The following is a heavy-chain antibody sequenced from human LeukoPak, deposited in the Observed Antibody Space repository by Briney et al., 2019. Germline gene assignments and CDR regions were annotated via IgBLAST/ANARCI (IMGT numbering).Heavy chain of an antibody. CDR3: AIDLHLFRTRPDFDF. CDR2: FDSEDADT. J-gene: IGHJ4*02. Sequence: ASVKVSCKVSGHIXTELSMHWVRQAPGQGLEWMGGFDSEDADTIYAHKFQGRVTMTEDTSTDTAYMELSSLRSEDTAVYYCAIDLHLFRTRPDFDFWGQGTLVTVSS. D-gene: IGHD3-10*01. V-gene: IGHV1-24*01. CDR1: GHIXTELS.